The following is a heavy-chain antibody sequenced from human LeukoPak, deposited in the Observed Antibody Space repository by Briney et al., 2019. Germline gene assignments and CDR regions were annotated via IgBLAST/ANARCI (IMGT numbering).Heavy chain of an antibody. CDR3: ARDGYCSGGSCHGRDGMDV. D-gene: IGHD2-15*01. J-gene: IGHJ6*02. CDR1: GGSISSYY. Sequence: SETLSLTCTVSGGSISSYYWSWIRQPAEKGLEWIGRIYTSGSTNYNPSLKSRVTMSVDTSKNQFSLKLSSVTAADTAVYYCARDGYCSGGSCHGRDGMDVWGQGTTVTVSS. CDR2: IYTSGST. V-gene: IGHV4-4*07.